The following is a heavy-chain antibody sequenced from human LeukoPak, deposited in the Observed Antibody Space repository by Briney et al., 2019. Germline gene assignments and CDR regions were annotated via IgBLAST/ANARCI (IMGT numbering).Heavy chain of an antibody. Sequence: PGGSLRLSCAASGFTFSSYAMSWVRQAPGKGLEWVSAISGSGGSTYYADSVKGRFTISRDNSKNTLYLQMNSLRAEDTAAYYCAKDRLRYFDWLLYPLDYWGQGTLVTVSS. CDR1: GFTFSSYA. CDR3: AKDRLRYFDWLLYPLDY. J-gene: IGHJ4*02. CDR2: ISGSGGST. D-gene: IGHD3-9*01. V-gene: IGHV3-23*01.